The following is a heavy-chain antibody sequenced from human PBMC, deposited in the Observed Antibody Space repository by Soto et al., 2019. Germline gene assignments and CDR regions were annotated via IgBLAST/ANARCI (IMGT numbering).Heavy chain of an antibody. CDR2: IDPSDSYT. D-gene: IGHD5-18*01. V-gene: IGHV5-10-1*01. Sequence: LGESMKISCKGAGYSFTSYWISWVRQMTGKGLEWMGRIDPSDSYTNYSPSFQGHVTISADKSISTAYLQWSSLKASDTAMYYCARTSMQSRGYSYGHGGMDVRGQGTTVTVSS. CDR3: ARTSMQSRGYSYGHGGMDV. CDR1: GYSFTSYW. J-gene: IGHJ6*02.